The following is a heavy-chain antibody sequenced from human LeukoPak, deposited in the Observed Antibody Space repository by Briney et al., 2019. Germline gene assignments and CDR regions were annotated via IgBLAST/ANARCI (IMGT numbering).Heavy chain of an antibody. CDR3: AKDSEYSSSAVFDY. V-gene: IGHV3-9*01. D-gene: IGHD6-6*01. CDR2: ISWNSGSI. J-gene: IGHJ4*02. Sequence: GGSLRLSCVASGFTFDDYAMHWVRQAPGKGLEWVSGISWNSGSIGYADSVKGRFTISRDNAKHSLYLQMNSLRAEDTALYYCAKDSEYSSSAVFDYWGQGTLVTASA. CDR1: GFTFDDYA.